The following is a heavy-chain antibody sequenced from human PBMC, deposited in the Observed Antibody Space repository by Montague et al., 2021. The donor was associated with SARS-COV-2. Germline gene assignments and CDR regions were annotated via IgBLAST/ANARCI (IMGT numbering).Heavy chain of an antibody. J-gene: IGHJ4*02. CDR3: ARGSVDIVVVVAATPPYFDY. CDR1: GGSFSGYY. D-gene: IGHD2-15*01. CDR2: INHSGGT. Sequence: SETLSLTCAVYGGSFSGYYWSWIRQPPGKGLEWIGEINHSGGTNYNPSLKSRVTISVDTSKNQFSLKLSSVTAADTAEYYCARGSVDIVVVVAATPPYFDYWGQGTLVTVSS. V-gene: IGHV4-34*01.